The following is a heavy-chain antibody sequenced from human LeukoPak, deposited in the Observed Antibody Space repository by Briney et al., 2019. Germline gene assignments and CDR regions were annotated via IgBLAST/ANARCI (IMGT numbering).Heavy chain of an antibody. CDR2: ISNNGGYT. CDR3: AKQLGYCTDGSCYFPY. D-gene: IGHD2-15*01. CDR1: GFTFSSSA. J-gene: IGHJ4*02. Sequence: GGSLRLSCAASGFTFSSSAMSWVRQAPGKGLEWVSAISNNGGYTYYADSVQGRFTISRDNSKSTLCLQMNSLRAEDTAVYYCAKQLGYCTDGSCYFPYWGQGTLVTVSS. V-gene: IGHV3-23*01.